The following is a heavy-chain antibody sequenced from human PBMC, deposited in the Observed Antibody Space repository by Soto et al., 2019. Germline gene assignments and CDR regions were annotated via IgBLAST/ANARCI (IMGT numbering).Heavy chain of an antibody. CDR2: IYYSGST. V-gene: IGHV4-39*01. Sequence: SETLSLTCTVSGGSISSSSYYWGWIRQPPGKGLEWIGSIYYSGSTYYNPSLKSRVTISVDTSKNQFSLKLSSVTAADTAVYYCARHLKHGPYLGYGPLAPFDYWGQGTLVTVSS. CDR3: ARHLKHGPYLGYGPLAPFDY. CDR1: GGSISSSSYY. D-gene: IGHD5-18*01. J-gene: IGHJ4*02.